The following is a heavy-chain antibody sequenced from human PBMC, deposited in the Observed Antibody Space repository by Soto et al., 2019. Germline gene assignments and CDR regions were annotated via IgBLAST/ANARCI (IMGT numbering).Heavy chain of an antibody. CDR2: ISYHGSTE. CDR1: GFSFSIYA. CDR3: ARGYSYGPNWESDALDI. Sequence: QVQLVESGGGVVQPGRSLRLSCAASGFSFSIYAMHWVRQAPGKGLEWVAVISYHGSTEYYGDSVKRRFTISRDKSKNALYLKIYSLRPEATAIYYCARGYSYGPNWESDALDIWGQGAMVTVSS. D-gene: IGHD5-18*01. V-gene: IGHV3-30-3*01. J-gene: IGHJ3*02.